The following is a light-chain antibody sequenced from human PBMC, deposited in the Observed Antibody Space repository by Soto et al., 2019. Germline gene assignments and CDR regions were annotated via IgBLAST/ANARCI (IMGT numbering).Light chain of an antibody. J-gene: IGKJ1*01. CDR2: GAS. Sequence: IVLTQSPGTLSLSPGERATLSCRASQNIGTYLAWYQHKPGQAPSVLIYGASNRATGIPDRFSGSGSGTDFTLTISRLEPEDFAVYYCQQYGSSGTFGQGTKVDIK. V-gene: IGKV3-20*01. CDR3: QQYGSSGT. CDR1: QNIGTY.